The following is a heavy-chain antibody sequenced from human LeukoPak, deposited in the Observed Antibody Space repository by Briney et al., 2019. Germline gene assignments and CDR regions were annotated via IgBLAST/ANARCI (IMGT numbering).Heavy chain of an antibody. CDR3: ARDSRSGGYYYYYYYMDV. CDR1: GYTFTSYY. J-gene: IGHJ6*03. CDR2: INPSGGST. V-gene: IGHV1-46*01. D-gene: IGHD6-19*01. Sequence: ASVKVSCKASGYTFTSYYMHWVRQAPGQGLEWMGIINPSGGSTSYAQKFQGRVTMTRDMSTSTVYMELSSLRSEDTAVYYCARDSRSGGYYYYYYYMDVWGKGTTVTVSS.